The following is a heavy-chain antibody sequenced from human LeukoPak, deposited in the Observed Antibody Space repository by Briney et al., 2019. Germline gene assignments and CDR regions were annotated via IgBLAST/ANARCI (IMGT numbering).Heavy chain of an antibody. V-gene: IGHV3-53*05. J-gene: IGHJ6*03. D-gene: IGHD1-26*01. CDR3: AKGSIVGATSYYYMDV. Sequence: ADSVKGRFTISRDNSKNTLYLQMNSLRAEDTAVYYCAKGSIVGATSYYYMDVWGKGTTVTISS.